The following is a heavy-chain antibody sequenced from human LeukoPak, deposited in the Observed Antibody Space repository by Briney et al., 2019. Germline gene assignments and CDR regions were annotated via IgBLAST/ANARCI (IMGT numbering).Heavy chain of an antibody. D-gene: IGHD6-19*01. Sequence: PGGSLRPSCTASGFTFGDYAMSWVRQAPGKGLEWVGFIRSKAYGGTTEYAASVKGRFTISRDDSKSIAYLQMSSLKTEDTAVYYCTREGPRAVAGPVIDYWGQGTLVTVSS. CDR1: GFTFGDYA. V-gene: IGHV3-49*04. CDR2: IRSKAYGGTT. J-gene: IGHJ4*02. CDR3: TREGPRAVAGPVIDY.